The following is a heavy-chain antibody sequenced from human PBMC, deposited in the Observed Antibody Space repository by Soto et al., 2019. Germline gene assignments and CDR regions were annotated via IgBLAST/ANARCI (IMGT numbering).Heavy chain of an antibody. CDR3: AREDSHYYYYGMDV. D-gene: IGHD4-4*01. Sequence: GGSLRLSCVGSGFSFSNYGMHWVRQAPGKGLEWVSVIYSGGSTYYADSVKGRFTISRDNSKNTLYLQMNSLRAEDTAVYYCAREDSHYYYYGMDVWGQGTTVTVSS. J-gene: IGHJ6*02. V-gene: IGHV3-53*01. CDR1: GFSFSNYG. CDR2: IYSGGST.